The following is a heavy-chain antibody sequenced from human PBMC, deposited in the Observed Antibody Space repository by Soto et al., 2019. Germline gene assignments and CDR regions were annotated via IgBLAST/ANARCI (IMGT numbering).Heavy chain of an antibody. CDR3: AREGSSEYYYYGMDA. V-gene: IGHV1-18*04. Sequence: EASVKVSCKASGYTFTSYGISWVRQAPGQGLEWMGWISAYNGNTNYAQKLQGRVTMTTDTSTSTAYMELRSLRSDDTAVYYCAREGSSEYYYYGMDAWGQGTTVTVSS. CDR1: GYTFTSYG. J-gene: IGHJ6*02. CDR2: ISAYNGNT. D-gene: IGHD2-2*01.